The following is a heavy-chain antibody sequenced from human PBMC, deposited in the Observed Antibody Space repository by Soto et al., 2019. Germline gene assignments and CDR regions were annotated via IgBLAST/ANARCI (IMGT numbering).Heavy chain of an antibody. V-gene: IGHV3-74*01. CDR1: GFTFSSYW. D-gene: IGHD1-26*01. CDR3: AREEELAHRVAGVSCDAFDI. Sequence: QPGGSLRLSCAASGFTFSSYWMHWVRQAPGKGLVWVSRINSDGSSTSYADSVKGRFTISRDNAKNTLYLQMNSLRAEDTAVYYCAREEELAHRVAGVSCDAFDIWGQGTMVTVSS. CDR2: INSDGSST. J-gene: IGHJ3*02.